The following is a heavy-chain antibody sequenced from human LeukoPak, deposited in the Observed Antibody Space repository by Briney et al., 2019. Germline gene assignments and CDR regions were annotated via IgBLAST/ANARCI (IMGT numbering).Heavy chain of an antibody. Sequence: GGSLRLSCAASGFTFSTYWMTWVRQAPGKGLEWVANMKQDGSERNYVDSVKGRFTISRDNDRNSLYLQMNSLRVEDTAVYYCARDRIEMATFDCMDVWGQGTTVTVSS. J-gene: IGHJ6*02. CDR2: MKQDGSER. D-gene: IGHD5-24*01. CDR1: GFTFSTYW. CDR3: ARDRIEMATFDCMDV. V-gene: IGHV3-7*05.